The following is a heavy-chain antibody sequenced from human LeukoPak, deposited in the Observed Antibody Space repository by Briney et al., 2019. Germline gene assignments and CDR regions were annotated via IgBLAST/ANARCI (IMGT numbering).Heavy chain of an antibody. J-gene: IGHJ4*02. CDR1: GFTFSSYS. D-gene: IGHD1-7*01. CDR3: AREDGITGTTVGY. Sequence: GGSLRLSCAASGFTFSSYSMHWVRQAPGKGLQWVSSISGSSSYMYYADSLKGRFTISRDNAENSLYLQMNSLRAEDTAVYYCAREDGITGTTVGYWGQGTLVTVSS. V-gene: IGHV3-21*01. CDR2: ISGSSSYM.